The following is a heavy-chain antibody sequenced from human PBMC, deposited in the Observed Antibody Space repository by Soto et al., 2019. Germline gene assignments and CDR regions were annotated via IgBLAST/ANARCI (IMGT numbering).Heavy chain of an antibody. CDR3: AADLGVTYYYYYGMDV. D-gene: IGHD2-21*02. Sequence: SVKVSCKASGFTFTSTAVHWVRQARRQRLEWIGWIVVGSGNTNYAQKFQERVTITRDMSTSTAYMELSSLRSEDTAVYYCAADLGVTYYYYYGMDVWGQGTTVTVSS. CDR1: GFTFTSTA. V-gene: IGHV1-58*01. J-gene: IGHJ6*02. CDR2: IVVGSGNT.